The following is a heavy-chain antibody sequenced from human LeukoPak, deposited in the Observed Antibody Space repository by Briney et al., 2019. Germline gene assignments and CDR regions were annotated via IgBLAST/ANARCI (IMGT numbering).Heavy chain of an antibody. D-gene: IGHD3-3*01. Sequence: PGGSLRLSCAASGFTSSSYWMSWVRQAPGKGLEWVANIKKDGSEKYYVDSVKGRFTISRDNAKNSLYLQMNSLRAEDTAVYYCATLELSGGRYWGQGTLVTVSP. CDR1: GFTSSSYW. J-gene: IGHJ4*02. CDR2: IKKDGSEK. V-gene: IGHV3-7*01. CDR3: ATLELSGGRY.